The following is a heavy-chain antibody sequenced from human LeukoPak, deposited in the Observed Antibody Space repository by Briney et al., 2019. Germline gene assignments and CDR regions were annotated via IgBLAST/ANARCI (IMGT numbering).Heavy chain of an antibody. D-gene: IGHD2-2*01. J-gene: IGHJ5*02. CDR3: ARDHKVPAASWWFDP. CDR1: GFTFSSYS. V-gene: IGHV3-21*01. Sequence: PGGSLRLSCAASGFTFSSYSMNWVRQAPGKGLEWVSSISSSSSYIYYADSVKGRFTISRDNAKNSLYLQMNSLRAEDTAVYYCARDHKVPAASWWFDPWGQGTLVTVSS. CDR2: ISSSSSYI.